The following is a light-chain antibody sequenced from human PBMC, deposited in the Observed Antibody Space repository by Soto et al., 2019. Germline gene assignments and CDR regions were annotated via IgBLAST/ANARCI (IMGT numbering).Light chain of an antibody. CDR3: LQHNSYPWT. J-gene: IGKJ1*01. Sequence: DSQMTQSPSAMSASVGDRVTITCRASQDISNCLAWFQQKPGRVPRSLTYAASSLQRGVPSRFSGSGSGTEFTLTISSLQPEDFATYYCLQHNSYPWTFGQGTKVDNK. CDR1: QDISNC. CDR2: AAS. V-gene: IGKV1-17*03.